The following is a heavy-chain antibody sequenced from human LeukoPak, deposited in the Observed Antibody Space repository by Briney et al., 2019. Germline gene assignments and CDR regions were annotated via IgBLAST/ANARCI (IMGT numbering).Heavy chain of an antibody. J-gene: IGHJ4*02. V-gene: IGHV3-9*01. CDR2: ISWNSGSI. Sequence: GRSLRLSCAASGFTFDDYAMHWVRQAPGKGLEWVSGISWNSGSIGYADSVKGRFTISRDNAKTSLYLQMNSPRAEDTALYYCAKDLGPGSMATSPGFDYWGQGTLDTVSS. CDR3: AKDLGPGSMATSPGFDY. D-gene: IGHD5-24*01. CDR1: GFTFDDYA.